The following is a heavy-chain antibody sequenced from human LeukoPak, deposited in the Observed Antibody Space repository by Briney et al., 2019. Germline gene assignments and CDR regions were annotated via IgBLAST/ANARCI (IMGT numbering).Heavy chain of an antibody. CDR1: GFTFDDYG. CDR2: ISGSGGST. V-gene: IGHV3-23*01. J-gene: IGHJ4*02. CDR3: AKDYSGYGDY. Sequence: PGGSLRLSCAASGFTFDDYGMSWVRQAPGKGLEWVSAISGSGGSTYYADSVKGRFTISRDNSKNTLYLQMNSLRAEDTAVYYCAKDYSGYGDYWGQGTLVTVSS. D-gene: IGHD5-12*01.